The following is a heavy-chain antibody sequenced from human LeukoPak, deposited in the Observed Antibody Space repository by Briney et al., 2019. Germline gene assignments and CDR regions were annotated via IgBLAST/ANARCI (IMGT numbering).Heavy chain of an antibody. D-gene: IGHD6-13*01. CDR1: GGSISSYY. CDR3: ARHGSIAHFDY. CDR2: IYYSGST. Sequence: SETLSLTCTVSGGSISSYYWSWIRQPPGKELEWTGYIYYSGSTNYNPSLKSRVTISVDMSKNQFSLKLSSVTAADTAIYYCARHGSIAHFDYWGQGTLVTVSS. V-gene: IGHV4-59*08. J-gene: IGHJ4*02.